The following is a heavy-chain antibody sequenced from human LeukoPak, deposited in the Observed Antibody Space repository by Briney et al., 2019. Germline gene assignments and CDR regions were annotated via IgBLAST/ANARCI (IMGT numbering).Heavy chain of an antibody. CDR1: GGSISSYY. Sequence: SETLSLTCTVSGGSISSYYWSWIRQPAGKGLEWIGRIYTSGSTNYNPSLKSRVTMSVDTSKNQFSLKLSSVTAADTAVYYCARDKNDFWSVGNWFDPWGQGTLVTVSS. CDR2: IYTSGST. D-gene: IGHD3-3*01. J-gene: IGHJ5*02. V-gene: IGHV4-4*07. CDR3: ARDKNDFWSVGNWFDP.